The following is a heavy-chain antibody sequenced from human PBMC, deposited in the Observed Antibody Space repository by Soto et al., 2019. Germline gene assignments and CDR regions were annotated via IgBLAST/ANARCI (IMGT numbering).Heavy chain of an antibody. J-gene: IGHJ4*02. CDR1: GFTFNTYG. Sequence: GGSLRLSCAASGFTFNTYGMHWVRQAPGKGLEWVAVISSDGSEKYYVDSVKGRFTISKDNSKNTLYLQMNSLRPEDTAVYYCAKSPNFYCSSPNCYKYYFDHWGQGTRVTVSS. CDR2: ISSDGSEK. CDR3: AKSPNFYCSSPNCYKYYFDH. D-gene: IGHD2-2*02. V-gene: IGHV3-30*18.